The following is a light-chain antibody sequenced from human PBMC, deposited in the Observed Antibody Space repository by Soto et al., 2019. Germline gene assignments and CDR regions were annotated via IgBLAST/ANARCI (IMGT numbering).Light chain of an antibody. CDR3: HQRSAWPLT. CDR2: DGS. CDR1: RSIVDY. J-gene: IGKJ4*01. Sequence: IWLTQSPATWSFSPGEGAPFSSRASRSIVDYVAWFRQKPGQAPRLLIYDGSNRAVGIPARFTGSASWTDSTLTISSLEPEDFAVYYCHQRSAWPLTFGGGTRVEI. V-gene: IGKV3-11*01.